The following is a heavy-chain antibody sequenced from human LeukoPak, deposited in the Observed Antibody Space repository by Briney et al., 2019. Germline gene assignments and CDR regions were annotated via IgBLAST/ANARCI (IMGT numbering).Heavy chain of an antibody. J-gene: IGHJ3*02. CDR3: AKDAPYCSGGSCYSDAFDI. CDR1: GFTFSSYG. Sequence: SGGSLRLSCAASGFTFSSYGMHWVRQAPGKGLEWVAVISYDGSNKYYADSVKGRFTISRDNSKNTLYLQMNSLRAEDTAVYYCAKDAPYCSGGSCYSDAFDIWGQGTMVTASS. D-gene: IGHD2-15*01. CDR2: ISYDGSNK. V-gene: IGHV3-30*18.